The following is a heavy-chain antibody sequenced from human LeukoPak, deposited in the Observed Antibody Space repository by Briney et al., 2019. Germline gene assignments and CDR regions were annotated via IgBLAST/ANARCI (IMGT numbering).Heavy chain of an antibody. V-gene: IGHV4-34*01. Sequence: SETLSLTCTVSGGSISSYYWTWIRQAPGNGLEWVGDIDHRGSINYNPSLKSRVTISVDTSKNQFSLRLSSVTAADTAVYYCARGLVVVTMTSSIMDVWGQGTTVTVSS. D-gene: IGHD3-22*01. CDR2: IDHRGSI. J-gene: IGHJ6*02. CDR1: GGSISSYY. CDR3: ARGLVVVTMTSSIMDV.